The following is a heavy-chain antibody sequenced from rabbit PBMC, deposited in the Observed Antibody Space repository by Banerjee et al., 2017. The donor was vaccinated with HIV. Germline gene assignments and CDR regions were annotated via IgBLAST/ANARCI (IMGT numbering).Heavy chain of an antibody. CDR1: GFSFSGSYN. J-gene: IGHJ4*01. D-gene: IGHD8-1*01. CDR2: IGASTGTI. Sequence: QEQLEESGGDLVKPEGSLTLTCTASGFSFSGSYNIYWVRQAPGKGLEWIACIGASTGTIYYASWAKGRFTISKTSSTTVTLQMTSLTAADTATYFCARAPASIYSLWGPGTLVTVS. V-gene: IGHV1S45*01. CDR3: ARAPASIYSL.